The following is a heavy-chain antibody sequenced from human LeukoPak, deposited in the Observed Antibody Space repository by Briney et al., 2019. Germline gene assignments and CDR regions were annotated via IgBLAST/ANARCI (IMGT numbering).Heavy chain of an antibody. CDR1: GGSFSGYY. D-gene: IGHD2-15*01. CDR3: ARASNLHCSGGSCYSAYYYYMDV. CDR2: INHSGST. Sequence: KASETLSLTCAVYGGSFSGYYWSWIRQPPGKGLEWIGEINHSGSTNYNPSLKSRVTISVDTSKNQFSLKLSSVTAADTAVYYCARASNLHCSGGSCYSAYYYYMDVWGKGTTVTISS. J-gene: IGHJ6*03. V-gene: IGHV4-34*01.